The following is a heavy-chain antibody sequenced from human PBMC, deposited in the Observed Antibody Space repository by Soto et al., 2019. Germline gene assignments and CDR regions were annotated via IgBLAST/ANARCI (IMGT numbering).Heavy chain of an antibody. CDR3: ARDPLDILTGYPYYFDY. CDR2: INSGNGNT. V-gene: IGHV1-3*01. CDR1: GYTFTNYT. D-gene: IGHD3-9*01. Sequence: GASVKVSCKAAGYTFTNYTLHWVRQAPGQRLEWMGWINSGNGNTKYSQKFQGRVTITRDTSASTAYMELSSLRSEDTAVYYCARDPLDILTGYPYYFDYWGQGALVTVSS. J-gene: IGHJ4*02.